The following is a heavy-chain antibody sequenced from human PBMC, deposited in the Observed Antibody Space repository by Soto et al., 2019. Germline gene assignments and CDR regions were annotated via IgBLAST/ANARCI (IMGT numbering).Heavy chain of an antibody. Sequence: GGSLRLSCRASGFTFKGYTMNWVRQAPGKGLEWVSSITNNDYTSYADSVKGRFTISRDNAKKSLYLQMNSLRAEDTAVYYCTLYDALFFDFWGQGALVTVSS. D-gene: IGHD2-8*01. CDR1: GFTFKGYT. CDR2: ITNNDYT. V-gene: IGHV3-21*01. CDR3: TLYDALFFDF. J-gene: IGHJ4*02.